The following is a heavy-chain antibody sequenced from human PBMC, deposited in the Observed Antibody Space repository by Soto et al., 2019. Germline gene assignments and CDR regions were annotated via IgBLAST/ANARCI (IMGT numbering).Heavy chain of an antibody. J-gene: IGHJ4*02. CDR2: ISGSGGST. V-gene: IGHV3-23*01. D-gene: IGHD3-3*01. CDR3: AKDYDFWSGYPLYYFDY. Sequence: EVQLLESGGGLVQPGGSLRLSCAASGFIFSSYAMSWVRQAPGKGLEWVSAISGSGGSTYYADSVKGRFTISRDNSKNTLDLQMNSLRAEDTAVYYGAKDYDFWSGYPLYYFDYWGQGTLVTVSS. CDR1: GFIFSSYA.